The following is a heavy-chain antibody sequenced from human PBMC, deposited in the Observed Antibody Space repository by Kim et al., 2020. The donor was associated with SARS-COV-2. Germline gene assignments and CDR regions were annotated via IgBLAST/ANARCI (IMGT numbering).Heavy chain of an antibody. CDR3: ARDIRSGSYPYYAMAV. CDR1: GYTFINYA. V-gene: IGHV1-3*01. J-gene: IGHJ6*02. Sequence: ASVKVSCKASGYTFINYAIHWVRQAPGQRLEWMGWINAGNGNTKYSQKFQGRVTITRDTSASTPYMELSSLRSEDTAVFFCARDIRSGSYPYYAMAVWGQ. D-gene: IGHD3-10*01. CDR2: INAGNGNT.